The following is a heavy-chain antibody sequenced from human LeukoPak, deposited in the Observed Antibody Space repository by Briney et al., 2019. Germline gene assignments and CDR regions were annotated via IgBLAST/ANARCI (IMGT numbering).Heavy chain of an antibody. D-gene: IGHD2-2*01. CDR1: GYTFTSYG. V-gene: IGHV1-18*01. Sequence: GASVKVSCKASGYTFTSYGISWVRQAPGQGLEWMGWISAYNGNTNYAQKLQGRVTMTTDTSTSTAYMELRSLRSDDTAVYYCARDYCSSTSCLPNWFDPWGQGTLVTVSS. CDR3: ARDYCSSTSCLPNWFDP. CDR2: ISAYNGNT. J-gene: IGHJ5*02.